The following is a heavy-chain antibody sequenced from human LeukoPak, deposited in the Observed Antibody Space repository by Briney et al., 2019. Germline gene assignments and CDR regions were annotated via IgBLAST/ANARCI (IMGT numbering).Heavy chain of an antibody. CDR1: GYTFTSYY. V-gene: IGHV1-46*01. CDR2: INPSGGST. D-gene: IGHD2-2*01. Sequence: GASVKVSCKASGYTFTSYYMHWVRQAPGQGLEWMGIINPSGGSTSYAQKFQGRVTMTRDMSTSTVYMELSSLRSEDTAVYYCARECSSTSCHNWFDPWGRGTLVTVSS. CDR3: ARECSSTSCHNWFDP. J-gene: IGHJ5*02.